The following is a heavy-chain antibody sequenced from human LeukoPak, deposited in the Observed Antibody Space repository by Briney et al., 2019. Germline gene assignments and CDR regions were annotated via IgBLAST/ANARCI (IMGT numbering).Heavy chain of an antibody. CDR1: GGSISSSSYY. J-gene: IGHJ5*02. CDR3: ARETRQAVAGTFDP. V-gene: IGHV4-39*06. D-gene: IGHD6-19*01. CDR2: IYYSGST. Sequence: SETLSLTCTVSGGSISSSSYYWGWIRQPPGKGLEWIGSIYYSGSTYYNPSLKSRVTISVDTSKNQFPLKLSSVTAADTAVYYCARETRQAVAGTFDPWGQGTLVTVSS.